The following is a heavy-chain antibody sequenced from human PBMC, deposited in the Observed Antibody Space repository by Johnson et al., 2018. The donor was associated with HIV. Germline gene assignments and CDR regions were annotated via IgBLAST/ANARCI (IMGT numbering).Heavy chain of an antibody. V-gene: IGHV3-53*01. CDR1: GFTVSSNY. CDR3: ARDSRSSVGAVDI. Sequence: VQLVESGGGLIQPGGSLRLSCAASGFTVSSNYMSWVRQAPGKGLEWVSVIYSGGNTYYTDSVQGRFTISRDNSKNTLYLQMNSLRAEDTAVYDCARDSRSSVGAVDIWGQGTMVTVSS. J-gene: IGHJ3*02. D-gene: IGHD6-13*01. CDR2: IYSGGNT.